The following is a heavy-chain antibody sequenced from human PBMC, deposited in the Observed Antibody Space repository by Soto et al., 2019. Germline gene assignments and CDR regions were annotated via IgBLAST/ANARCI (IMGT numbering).Heavy chain of an antibody. CDR3: ARGAMANFDY. Sequence: ASVKVSCKASGGTFGSQGIAWVRQAPGQGLEWMGGFIAMLGTPTYAKKVQGRATISADESLTSSYLELRSLRSEDTGVYFCARGAMANFDYWGKGTVVNGS. V-gene: IGHV1-69*13. CDR2: FIAMLGTP. D-gene: IGHD5-18*01. CDR1: GGTFGSQG. J-gene: IGHJ4*02.